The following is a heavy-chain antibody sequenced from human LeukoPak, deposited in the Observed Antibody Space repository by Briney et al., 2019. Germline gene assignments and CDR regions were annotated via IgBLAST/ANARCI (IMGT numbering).Heavy chain of an antibody. Sequence: GGSLRLSCEGSGFTFSSYGIHWVRQAPGKGLEWMAFIRYDGINKYDADSVKGRFTISRDNSKNTVYLEMNGLRPEDTAVYHCAKDYIVSSSPIYYFDSWGQGTLVTVSS. CDR2: IRYDGINK. D-gene: IGHD6-6*01. CDR3: AKDYIVSSSPIYYFDS. J-gene: IGHJ4*02. V-gene: IGHV3-30*02. CDR1: GFTFSSYG.